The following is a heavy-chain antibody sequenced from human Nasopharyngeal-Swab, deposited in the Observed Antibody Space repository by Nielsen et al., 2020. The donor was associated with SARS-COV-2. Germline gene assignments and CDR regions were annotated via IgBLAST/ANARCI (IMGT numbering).Heavy chain of an antibody. Sequence: GASLKISCAASGFTFSIYVMIWVRQAPGKALEWVSSITPSAGNTFYADSVKGRFTISRDNSRNTLYLQMNSLRGEDTAVSYCAKDRHESDSSGYDYWGQGTLVTVSS. D-gene: IGHD3-22*01. CDR1: GFTFSIYV. V-gene: IGHV3-23*01. CDR3: AKDRHESDSSGYDY. CDR2: ITPSAGNT. J-gene: IGHJ4*02.